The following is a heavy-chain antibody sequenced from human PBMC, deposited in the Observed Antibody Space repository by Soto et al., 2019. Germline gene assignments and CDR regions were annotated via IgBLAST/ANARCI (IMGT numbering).Heavy chain of an antibody. V-gene: IGHV4-39*01. J-gene: IGHJ4*02. CDR2: IYYSGST. D-gene: IGHD3-16*02. CDR1: GGSISSSSYY. CDR3: ARRPRYDYVWGSYRSFNGPDY. Sequence: SETLSLTCTVSGGSISSSSYYWGWIRQPPGKGLEWIGSIYYSGSTYYNPSLKSRVTISVDTSKNQFSLKLSSVTAADTAVYYCARRPRYDYVWGSYRSFNGPDYWGQGTLVTVSS.